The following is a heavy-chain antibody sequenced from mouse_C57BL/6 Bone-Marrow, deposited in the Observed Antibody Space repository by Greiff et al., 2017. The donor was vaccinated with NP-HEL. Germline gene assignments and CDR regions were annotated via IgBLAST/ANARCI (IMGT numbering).Heavy chain of an antibody. CDR3: ARRGDYDGGDYYAMDY. V-gene: IGHV1-18*01. CDR1: GYTFTDYN. J-gene: IGHJ4*01. D-gene: IGHD2-4*01. Sequence: EVQLQQSGPELVKPGASVKIPCKASGYTFTDYNMDWVKQSHGKSLEWIGAINPNNGGTIYNQKFKGKATLTVDKSSSTAYMELRSLTSEDTAVYYCARRGDYDGGDYYAMDYWGQGTSVTVSS. CDR2: INPNNGGT.